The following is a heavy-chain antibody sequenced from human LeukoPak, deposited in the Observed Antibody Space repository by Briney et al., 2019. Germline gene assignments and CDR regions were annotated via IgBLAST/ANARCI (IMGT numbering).Heavy chain of an antibody. CDR1: GFTFSSYS. CDR2: ISSSSSYI. Sequence: GGPLRLSCAASGFTFSSYSMNWVRQAPGKGLEWVSSISSSSSYIYYADSVKGRFTISRDNAKNSLYLQMNSLRAEDTAVYYCARDLQIGVAAAGTAVDYWGQGTLVTVSS. D-gene: IGHD6-13*01. CDR3: ARDLQIGVAAAGTAVDY. V-gene: IGHV3-21*01. J-gene: IGHJ4*02.